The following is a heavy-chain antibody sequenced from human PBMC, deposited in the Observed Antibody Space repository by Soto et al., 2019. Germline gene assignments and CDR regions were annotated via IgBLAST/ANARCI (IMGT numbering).Heavy chain of an antibody. Sequence: GASVKVSCKASGYTFTSYAMHWVRQAPGQRLEWMGWINAGNGNTKYPQKFQGRVTITRDTSASTAYMELSSLRSEDTAVYYCARTENSIAVAGRPYYYYGMDVWGQGTTVTVSS. J-gene: IGHJ6*02. V-gene: IGHV1-3*01. CDR2: INAGNGNT. CDR3: ARTENSIAVAGRPYYYYGMDV. D-gene: IGHD6-19*01. CDR1: GYTFTSYA.